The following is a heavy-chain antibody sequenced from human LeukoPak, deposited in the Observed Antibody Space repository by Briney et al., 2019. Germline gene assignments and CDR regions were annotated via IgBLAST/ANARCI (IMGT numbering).Heavy chain of an antibody. D-gene: IGHD3-10*01. CDR3: ARDSMVRGVLDAFDI. V-gene: IGHV1-69*04. CDR2: IIPILGIA. Sequence: SVKVSCKASGGTFSSYAISWVRQAPGQGLEWMGRIIPILGIANYAQKFQGRVTITADKSTSTAYMELSSLRSEDTAVYYCARDSMVRGVLDAFDIWGQGTMVTVSS. J-gene: IGHJ3*02. CDR1: GGTFSSYA.